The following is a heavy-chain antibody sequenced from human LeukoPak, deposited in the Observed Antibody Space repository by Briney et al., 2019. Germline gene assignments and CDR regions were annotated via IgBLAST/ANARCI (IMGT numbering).Heavy chain of an antibody. CDR1: GFTFSSYG. J-gene: IGHJ4*02. V-gene: IGHV3-30*03. Sequence: RGGSLRLSCAASGFTFSSYGMHWVRQAPGKGLEWVAVISYDGSNKYYADSVKGRFTISRDNSKNTLYLQMNSLRAEDTAVYYCAIHSSGWGQGTLVTVSS. CDR2: ISYDGSNK. D-gene: IGHD6-19*01. CDR3: AIHSSG.